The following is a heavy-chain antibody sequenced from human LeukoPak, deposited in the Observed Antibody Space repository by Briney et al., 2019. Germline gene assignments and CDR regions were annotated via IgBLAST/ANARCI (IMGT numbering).Heavy chain of an antibody. J-gene: IGHJ3*02. CDR1: GYSISSGYY. CDR2: IYHSGST. D-gene: IGHD3-3*01. V-gene: IGHV4-38-2*01. CDR3: ARWDSGEWFHDAFDI. Sequence: SETLSLTCGVSGYSISSGYYWGRIRQPPGKGPEWIGSIYHSGSTYYNPSLKSRVTISVDTSKNQFSLKLRSVTAADTALYYCARWDSGEWFHDAFDIWGQGTRVTVSS.